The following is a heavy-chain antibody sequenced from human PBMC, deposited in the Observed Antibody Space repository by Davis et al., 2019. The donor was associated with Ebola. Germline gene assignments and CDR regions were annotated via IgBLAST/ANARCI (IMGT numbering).Heavy chain of an antibody. CDR3: ARWGPDY. V-gene: IGHV3-7*01. Sequence: GESLKTPCAASGFTFSHFWMSWVRQAPGKGLEWVANIKQDGSENFYVDSVKGRFTISRDNTRNLLFLHMNILRVEDTAVYYCARWGPDYWGQGTLVSVS. J-gene: IGHJ4*02. CDR1: GFTFSHFW. CDR2: IKQDGSEN. D-gene: IGHD3-16*01.